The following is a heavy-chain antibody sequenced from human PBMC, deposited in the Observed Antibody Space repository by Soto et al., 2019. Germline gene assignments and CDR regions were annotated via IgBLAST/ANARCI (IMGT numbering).Heavy chain of an antibody. CDR3: AKDFHGYSNRNVFDY. D-gene: IGHD4-4*01. J-gene: IGHJ4*02. V-gene: IGHV3-23*01. CDR1: GFTFSSYA. Sequence: GGSLRLSCAASGFTFSSYAMSWVRQAPGKGLEWVSAISGSGGSTYYADSVKGRFTISRDNSKNTLYLQMNSLRAEDTAVYYGAKDFHGYSNRNVFDYWGQGTLVTVSS. CDR2: ISGSGGST.